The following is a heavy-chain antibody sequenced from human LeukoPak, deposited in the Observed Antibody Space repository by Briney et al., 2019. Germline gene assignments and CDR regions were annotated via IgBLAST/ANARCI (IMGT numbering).Heavy chain of an antibody. D-gene: IGHD3-9*01. CDR1: GFTFSSYD. Sequence: GGSLRLSCAASGFTFSSYDMHWVRQATGKGLEWVSAIGTAGDTHYPGSVKGRFTISRENAKNSLYLQMNSLRAGDTAVYYCARSGILTGIDYWGQGTLVTVSS. J-gene: IGHJ4*02. CDR3: ARSGILTGIDY. V-gene: IGHV3-13*01. CDR2: IGTAGDT.